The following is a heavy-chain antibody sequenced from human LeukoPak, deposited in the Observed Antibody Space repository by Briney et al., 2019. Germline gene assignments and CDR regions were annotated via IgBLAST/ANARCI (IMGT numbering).Heavy chain of an antibody. Sequence: GGSLRLSCAASGFSFSTYWMSWVRQAPGKGLEWVSSISSSSYIYYADSVKGRLTISRDNAKNSLYLQMNSLRAEDTAVYYCARDSHKPGNWLSRRGYYFDYWGQGTLVTVSS. J-gene: IGHJ4*02. CDR3: ARDSHKPGNWLSRRGYYFDY. CDR1: GFSFSTYW. V-gene: IGHV3-21*01. D-gene: IGHD3-9*01. CDR2: ISSSSYI.